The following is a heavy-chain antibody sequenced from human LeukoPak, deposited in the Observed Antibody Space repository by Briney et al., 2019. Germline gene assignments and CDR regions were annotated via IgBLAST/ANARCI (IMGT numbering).Heavy chain of an antibody. V-gene: IGHV4-4*07. CDR2: IYTTGTT. CDR1: SGSISSYF. J-gene: IGHJ4*02. CDR3: GRQGYTASHYFLDF. D-gene: IGHD2-2*02. Sequence: TSETLSLTCTVSSGSISSYFWGWVRQPPGKGLGWIGRIYTTGTTHYNPSLKSRVTMSIDTSTNQFPLNLRSMTAADTAVYYCGRQGYTASHYFLDFWSQGTLVAVS.